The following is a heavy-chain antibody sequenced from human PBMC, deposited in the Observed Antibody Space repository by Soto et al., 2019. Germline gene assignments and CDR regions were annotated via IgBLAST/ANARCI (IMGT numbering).Heavy chain of an antibody. CDR2: IIPIFGTA. J-gene: IGHJ4*02. V-gene: IGHV1-69*13. D-gene: IGHD3-22*01. Sequence: AASVKVSCKASGCTFSSHAISCVRQAPGQGLEWMGGIIPIFGTANYAQKFQGRVTVTADESTSTAYMELSSLRSEDTAVYYCARERSRDDSSGHEGGYWGQGTLVTVSS. CDR3: ARERSRDDSSGHEGGY. CDR1: GCTFSSHA.